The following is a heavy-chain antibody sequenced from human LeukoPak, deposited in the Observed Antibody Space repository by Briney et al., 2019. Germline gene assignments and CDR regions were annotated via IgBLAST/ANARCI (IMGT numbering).Heavy chain of an antibody. D-gene: IGHD3-10*01. Sequence: GGSLRLSCAASGFTFSNYAMTWVRQAPGKGLEWVSGISWNSGSIGYADSVKGRFTISRDNAKNSLYLQMNSLRAEDTALYYCAKDKYGSGSYFDYWGQGTLVTVSS. V-gene: IGHV3-9*01. CDR1: GFTFSNYA. CDR2: ISWNSGSI. CDR3: AKDKYGSGSYFDY. J-gene: IGHJ4*02.